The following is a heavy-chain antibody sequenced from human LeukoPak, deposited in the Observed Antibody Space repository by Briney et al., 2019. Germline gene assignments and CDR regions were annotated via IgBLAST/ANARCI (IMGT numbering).Heavy chain of an antibody. CDR2: ISANSGNT. D-gene: IGHD2-2*01. Sequence: ASVKVSCKASGYSFTSYGINWVRQAPGQGLEWMGWISANSGNTNYAQKLQGRVTMTTDTSTSTAYMIPRSLRSDDTAVYYCARGSVVVPVAIDYWGQGTLVTVSS. CDR3: ARGSVVVPVAIDY. V-gene: IGHV1-18*01. CDR1: GYSFTSYG. J-gene: IGHJ4*02.